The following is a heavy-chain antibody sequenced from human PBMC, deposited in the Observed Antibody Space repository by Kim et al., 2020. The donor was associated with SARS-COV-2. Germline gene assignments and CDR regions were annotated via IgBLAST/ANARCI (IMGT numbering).Heavy chain of an antibody. CDR1: GGSISSGGYY. V-gene: IGHV4-31*03. CDR3: ARDHLDSSSSVDDRRTTWWFDP. D-gene: IGHD6-6*01. Sequence: SETLSLTCTVSGGSISSGGYYWSWIRQHPGKGLEWIGYIYYSGSTYYNPSLKSRVTISVDTSKNQFSLKLSSVTAADTAVYYCARDHLDSSSSVDDRRTTWWFDPWGQGTLVTVSS. J-gene: IGHJ5*02. CDR2: IYYSGST.